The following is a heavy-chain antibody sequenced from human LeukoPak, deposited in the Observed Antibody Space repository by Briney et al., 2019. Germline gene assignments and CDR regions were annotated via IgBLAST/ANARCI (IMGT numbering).Heavy chain of an antibody. CDR2: ISGSGGST. J-gene: IGHJ4*02. D-gene: IGHD2-2*01. Sequence: PGGSLRLSCAASGFTFSSYAMSWVRQAPGKGQERVSAISGSGGSTYYADSVKGRFTISRDNSKNTLYLQMNSLRAEDTAVYYCAKGGTVVPAREGPFDYWGQGTLVTVSS. CDR1: GFTFSSYA. CDR3: AKGGTVVPAREGPFDY. V-gene: IGHV3-23*01.